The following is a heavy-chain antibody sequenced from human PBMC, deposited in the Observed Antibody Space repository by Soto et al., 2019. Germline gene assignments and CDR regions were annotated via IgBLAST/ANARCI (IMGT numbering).Heavy chain of an antibody. CDR1: GGSISSSNW. CDR2: IYHSGST. D-gene: IGHD3-3*01. V-gene: IGHV4-4*02. CDR3: ARSTYYDFWSGYYTRADDAFDI. J-gene: IGHJ3*02. Sequence: SETLSLTCAVSGGSISSSNWWSWVRQPPGKGLEWIGEIYHSGSTNYNPSLKSRVTISVDKSKNQFSLKLSSVTAADTAVYYCARSTYYDFWSGYYTRADDAFDIWGQGPMVTVSS.